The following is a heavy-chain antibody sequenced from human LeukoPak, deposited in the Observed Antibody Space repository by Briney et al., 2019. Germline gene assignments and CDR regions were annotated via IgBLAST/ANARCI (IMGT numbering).Heavy chain of an antibody. D-gene: IGHD4-11*01. J-gene: IGHJ5*02. V-gene: IGHV3-43*02. CDR2: ISGDGDTT. Sequence: GGSLRLSCAASGFTFDDHAMHWVRQAPGKGLEWVSVISGDGDTTYYADSVKGRFTISRDNSKNTLYLQMNSLRHEDTASYYCAKDNLRRTLTTFFYFDPWGQGTQVTVSS. CDR3: AKDNLRRTLTTFFYFDP. CDR1: GFTFDDHA.